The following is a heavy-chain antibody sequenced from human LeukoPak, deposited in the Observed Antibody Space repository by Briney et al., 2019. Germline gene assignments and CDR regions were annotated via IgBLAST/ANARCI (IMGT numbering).Heavy chain of an antibody. J-gene: IGHJ4*02. CDR3: AKDDAWLRFGE. CDR1: GFTFSNHG. Sequence: GSLRLSCAASGFTFSNHGMDWVRQAPGKGLEWVSGISPSGDITYYADSVKGRFTISRDNSKNTLYLEVISLTAEDTAVYYCAKDDAWLRFGEWSQGTLVTVSS. V-gene: IGHV3-23*01. D-gene: IGHD3-10*01. CDR2: ISPSGDIT.